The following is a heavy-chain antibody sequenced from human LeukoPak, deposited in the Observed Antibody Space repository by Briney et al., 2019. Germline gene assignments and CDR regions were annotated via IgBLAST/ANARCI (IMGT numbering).Heavy chain of an antibody. CDR2: INPSGGST. D-gene: IGHD5-18*01. CDR3: AREPESGYSYGPHDY. CDR1: GYTFTSYG. J-gene: IGHJ4*02. Sequence: ASVKVSCKASGYTFTSYGISWVRQAPGQGLEWMGIINPSGGSTSYAQKFQGRVTMTRDTSTSTVYMELSSLRSEDTAVYYCAREPESGYSYGPHDYWGQGTLVTVSS. V-gene: IGHV1-46*03.